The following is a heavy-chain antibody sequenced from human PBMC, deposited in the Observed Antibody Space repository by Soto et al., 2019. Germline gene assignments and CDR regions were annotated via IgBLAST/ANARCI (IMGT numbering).Heavy chain of an antibody. Sequence: GGSLRLSCAASGFIFTNYDMHWVRQAPGKGLEWVSAIGTLGDPYYPGSVRGRFTISRENAKNSLYLQMNSLRAGDTAVYYCARAFVRYSGYAYWGQGSLVTVSS. CDR3: ARAFVRYSGYAY. D-gene: IGHD5-12*01. CDR1: GFIFTNYD. J-gene: IGHJ4*02. CDR2: IGTLGDP. V-gene: IGHV3-13*05.